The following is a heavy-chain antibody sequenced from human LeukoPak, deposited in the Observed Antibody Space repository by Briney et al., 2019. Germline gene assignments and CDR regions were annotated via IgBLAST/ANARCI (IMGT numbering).Heavy chain of an antibody. CDR2: ISSGSSFI. V-gene: IGHV3-21*01. Sequence: PGGSLRLSCAVSGFTFSTYSMNWVRQAPGKGLEWVSSISSGSSFIYYADSVKGRFTISRDNAKNSLFLQMNSLRAEDTAVYYCARESSGYFYWGQGTLVTVSS. CDR1: GFTFSTYS. D-gene: IGHD3-22*01. J-gene: IGHJ4*02. CDR3: ARESSGYFY.